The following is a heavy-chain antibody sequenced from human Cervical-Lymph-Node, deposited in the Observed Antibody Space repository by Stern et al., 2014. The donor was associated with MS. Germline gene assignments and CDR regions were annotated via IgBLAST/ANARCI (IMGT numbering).Heavy chain of an antibody. J-gene: IGHJ4*02. V-gene: IGHV3-30-3*01. CDR2: ISYDGDNK. Sequence: VQLVESGGGVVQPGRSLRLSCAASGFTFDSYAMHWVRQTPGKGLEWVAVISYDGDNKYYADSVKGRFTISRDNSKKPLYLLMNSLRPEDPAVYYCARERFSSSSRLFDYWGQGALVTVTS. CDR1: GFTFDSYA. D-gene: IGHD6-6*01. CDR3: ARERFSSSSRLFDY.